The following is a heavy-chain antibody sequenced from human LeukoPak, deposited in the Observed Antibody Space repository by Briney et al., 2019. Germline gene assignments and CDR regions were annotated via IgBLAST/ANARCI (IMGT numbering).Heavy chain of an antibody. Sequence: PSETLSLTCAVSGGSISNYYWTWIRQPAGKGLEWIGRIYSSGSTNYNPSLKSRVIMSVDTSKDQISLKVSSLTAADTAVYYCAKLGQVAGLDYWGQGTLVTVSS. CDR3: AKLGQVAGLDY. CDR2: IYSSGST. CDR1: GGSISNYY. D-gene: IGHD6-19*01. V-gene: IGHV4-4*07. J-gene: IGHJ4*02.